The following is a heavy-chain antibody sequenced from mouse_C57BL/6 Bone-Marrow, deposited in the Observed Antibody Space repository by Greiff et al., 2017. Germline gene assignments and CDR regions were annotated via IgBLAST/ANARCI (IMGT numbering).Heavy chain of an antibody. CDR1: GYTFTNYD. J-gene: IGHJ3*01. D-gene: IGHD2-4*01. CDR3: ARFFDYDGFAY. CDR2: IYPTSGNT. V-gene: IGHV1-81*01. Sequence: QVQLKESEAELARPGTSVKLSCTASGYTFTNYDMSWVKQRTGQGLEWIGEIYPTSGNTYYKEKFKGNATLTADKSSSTAYMELRSLTSEDSAVYFCARFFDYDGFAYWGQGTLVTVSA.